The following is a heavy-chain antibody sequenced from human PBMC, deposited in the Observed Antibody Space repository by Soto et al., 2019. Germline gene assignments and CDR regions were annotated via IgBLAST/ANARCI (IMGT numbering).Heavy chain of an antibody. D-gene: IGHD3-10*01. CDR1: GGTFSSYA. CDR2: IIPISGTA. CDR3: ARARTMVRGVIIPHYYYYGMDV. Sequence: QVQLVQSGAEVKKPGSSVKVSCKASGGTFSSYAISWVRQAPGQGLEWMGGIIPISGTANYAQKFQGRVTITADESTSTAYMELSSLRSEDTAVYYCARARTMVRGVIIPHYYYYGMDVWGQGTTVTVSS. J-gene: IGHJ6*02. V-gene: IGHV1-69*01.